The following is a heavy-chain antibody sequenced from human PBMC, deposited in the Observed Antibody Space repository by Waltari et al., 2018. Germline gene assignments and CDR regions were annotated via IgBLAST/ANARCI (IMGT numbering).Heavy chain of an antibody. CDR1: GGSFSGYY. J-gene: IGHJ3*02. V-gene: IGHV4-34*01. CDR2: INHSGST. D-gene: IGHD3-10*01. Sequence: QVQLQQWGAGLLKPSATLSLTCAVYGGSFSGYYWSWLRQPPGKGLEWIGEINHSGSTNYNPSLKSRVTISVDTSKNQFSLKLSSVTAADTAVYYCARVKGVLLWFGELLDAFDIWGQGTMVTVSS. CDR3: ARVKGVLLWFGELLDAFDI.